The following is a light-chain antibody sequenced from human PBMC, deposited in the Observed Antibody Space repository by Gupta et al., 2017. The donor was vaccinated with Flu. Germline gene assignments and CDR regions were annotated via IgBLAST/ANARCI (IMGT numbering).Light chain of an antibody. CDR2: KIS. CDR1: QRLVHHDADTY. J-gene: IGKJ2*01. V-gene: IGKV2-24*01. CDR3: MQLTQFPYT. Sequence: VTLAQPASISCRSSQRLVHHDADTYLSWLHQRPGQPPRLLIYKISNRFSGVPDRFSGSWAGTYFTLKISRVEAEDVGVFYCMQLTQFPYTFGQGTKLEIK.